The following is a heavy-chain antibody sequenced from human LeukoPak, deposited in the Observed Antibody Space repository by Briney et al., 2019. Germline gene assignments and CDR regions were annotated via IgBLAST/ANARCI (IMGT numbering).Heavy chain of an antibody. CDR1: GGSFSGCY. V-gene: IGHV4-34*01. D-gene: IGHD3-10*01. J-gene: IGHJ4*02. Sequence: PSETLSLTCAVYGGSFSGCYWSWIRQPPGKGLEWIGEINHSGSTNYNPSLKSRVTISVDTSKNQFSLKLSSVTAADTAVYYCARNPSYSTSALSYYFGSGSYYPDYWGQGTLVNVSS. CDR2: INHSGST. CDR3: ARNPSYSTSALSYYFGSGSYYPDY.